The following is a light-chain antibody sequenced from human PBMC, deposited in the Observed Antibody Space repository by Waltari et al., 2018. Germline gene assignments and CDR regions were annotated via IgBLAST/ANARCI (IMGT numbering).Light chain of an antibody. CDR2: YDT. CDR3: QVWDSSRHHVI. Sequence: SYMLTQPPSVSVAPGQTAWITCGVDDFVERSVHWCQQRPGQAPVSVIYYDTDRPSGIPDRFSGSHSGDTATLIISRVEAGDEADYYCQVWDSSRHHVIFGGGTRLTVL. V-gene: IGLV3-21*04. J-gene: IGLJ2*01. CDR1: DFVERS.